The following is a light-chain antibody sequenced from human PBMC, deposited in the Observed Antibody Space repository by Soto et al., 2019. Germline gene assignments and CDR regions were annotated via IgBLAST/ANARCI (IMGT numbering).Light chain of an antibody. Sequence: QSALTQPASVSGSPGQSITISCTGTRSDVGGYNFVSWYQQYPGKAPKLIILDVSTRPSGVSDRFSGSKSGNTASLTISGLQAEDEADYYCSSYTTSSTPVVFGGGTQLTVL. J-gene: IGLJ2*01. V-gene: IGLV2-14*01. CDR3: SSYTTSSTPVV. CDR2: DVS. CDR1: RSDVGGYNF.